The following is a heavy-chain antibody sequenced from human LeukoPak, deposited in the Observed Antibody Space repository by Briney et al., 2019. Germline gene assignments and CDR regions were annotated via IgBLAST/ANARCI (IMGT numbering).Heavy chain of an antibody. CDR3: AKGYYASGSSLSAFDS. CDR1: GFTFSGYA. V-gene: IGHV3-23*01. D-gene: IGHD3-10*01. Sequence: GGSLRLSCAASGFTFSGYAMNWVRQAPGKGLEWVSVIRGSGDSAYYADFVTGRFTISRDNSKNTLYLQMNSLRAEDTAVYYCAKGYYASGSSLSAFDSWGQGTLVTVSS. CDR2: IRGSGDSA. J-gene: IGHJ4*02.